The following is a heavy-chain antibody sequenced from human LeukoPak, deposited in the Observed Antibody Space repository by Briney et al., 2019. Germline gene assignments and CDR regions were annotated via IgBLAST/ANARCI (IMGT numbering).Heavy chain of an antibody. Sequence: GGSLRLSCAASGFTFSNYCMHWVRQAPGKGLEWGSVISFDGSAIYYADSVKGRFTISSDNSKNTLYLQITSLRAEDTAVYYCAKARLTAAGYYFDYWGQGTLVTVSS. CDR1: GFTFSNYC. CDR3: AKARLTAAGYYFDY. D-gene: IGHD6-13*01. V-gene: IGHV3-30*18. CDR2: ISFDGSAI. J-gene: IGHJ4*02.